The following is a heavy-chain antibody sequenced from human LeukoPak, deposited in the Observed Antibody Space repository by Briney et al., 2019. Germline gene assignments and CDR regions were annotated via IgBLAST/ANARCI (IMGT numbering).Heavy chain of an antibody. CDR2: ISYDGSDK. CDR1: GFTFSSYG. Sequence: GRSLRLSCAASGFTFSSYGMHWVRQAPGKGLEWVAAISYDGSDKYYADSVKGRFTISRDNSKNTLYLQMNSLRTEDTAVYYCARDRRRRWEPIYYFDYWGQGTLVTVSS. CDR3: ARDRRRRWEPIYYFDY. J-gene: IGHJ4*02. V-gene: IGHV3-30*03. D-gene: IGHD1-26*01.